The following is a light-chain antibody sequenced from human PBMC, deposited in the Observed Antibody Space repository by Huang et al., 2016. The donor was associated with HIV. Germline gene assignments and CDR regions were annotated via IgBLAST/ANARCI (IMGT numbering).Light chain of an antibody. CDR3: QQYGSSPKT. V-gene: IGKV3-20*01. CDR1: QSVSSNY. CDR2: GAS. Sequence: EIVLTQSPGTLSLSPGERATLSCRASQSVSSNYLAWYQPKPGQAPRLLIYGASSRATGIPDRFSGSGSGTDFTLTISRLEPEDFAVYYCQQYGSSPKTFGQGTKVEIK. J-gene: IGKJ1*01.